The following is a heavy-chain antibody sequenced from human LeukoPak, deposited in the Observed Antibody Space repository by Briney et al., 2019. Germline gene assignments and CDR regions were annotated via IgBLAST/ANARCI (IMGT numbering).Heavy chain of an antibody. CDR2: IYYSGST. J-gene: IGHJ4*02. D-gene: IGHD5-24*01. V-gene: IGHV4-59*08. CDR1: GGSISSYY. Sequence: SETLSLTCTVSGGSISSYYWSWIRQPPGKGLEWIGYIYYSGSTKYNPSLKSRVSISVDTSKNQFSLKLSSVTAADTAVYYCARGDRAGYNLQPFDYWGQGTLVTVSS. CDR3: ARGDRAGYNLQPFDY.